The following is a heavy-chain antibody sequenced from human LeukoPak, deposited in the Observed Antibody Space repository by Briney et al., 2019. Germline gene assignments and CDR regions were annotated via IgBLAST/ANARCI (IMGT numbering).Heavy chain of an antibody. J-gene: IGHJ4*02. Sequence: ASVKVSCKASGYTFTSYGISWVRQAPGQGLEWMGWSSAYNGNTNYAQKLQGRVTMTTDTSTSTAYMELRSLRSDDTAVYYCARGVHALYYDSSGYFYWGQGTLVTVSS. CDR3: ARGVHALYYDSSGYFY. CDR1: GYTFTSYG. D-gene: IGHD3-22*01. CDR2: SSAYNGNT. V-gene: IGHV1-18*01.